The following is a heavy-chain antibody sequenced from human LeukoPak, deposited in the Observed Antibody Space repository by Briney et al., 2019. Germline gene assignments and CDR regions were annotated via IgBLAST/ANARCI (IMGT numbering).Heavy chain of an antibody. CDR1: EFTFRNYA. Sequence: GGSLRLFCAASEFTFRNYAMNWVRQAPGKGLEWVSGISGGGGSTYYADSVKGRFTISRDNSKNTLYLQMDSLRAEDTALYYCAKGSGINHYHWIDPWGQGTLVTVSS. D-gene: IGHD1-14*01. V-gene: IGHV3-23*01. J-gene: IGHJ5*02. CDR3: AKGSGINHYHWIDP. CDR2: ISGGGGST.